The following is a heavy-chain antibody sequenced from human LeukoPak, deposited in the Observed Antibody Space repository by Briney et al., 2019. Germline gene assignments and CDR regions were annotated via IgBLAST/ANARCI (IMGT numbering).Heavy chain of an antibody. CDR3: ARTDSSGYYLDPYHFDY. CDR2: INHSGST. J-gene: IGHJ4*02. D-gene: IGHD3-22*01. V-gene: IGHV4-39*07. Sequence: PSETLSLTCTVSGGSISSGGYYWSWIRQPPGKGLEWIGEINHSGSTNYNPSLKSRVTISVDTSKNQFSLKLSSVTAADTAVYYCARTDSSGYYLDPYHFDYWGQGTLVTVSS. CDR1: GGSISSGGYY.